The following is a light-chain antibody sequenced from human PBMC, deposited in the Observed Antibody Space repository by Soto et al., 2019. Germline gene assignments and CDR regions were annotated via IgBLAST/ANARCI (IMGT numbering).Light chain of an antibody. Sequence: DIHMTQSPSSLSVSVGDRVTITCRTSQNINAWLAWYQQRPGQAPKLLIYDASTVQSGVPSRFSGSGSGTDFTLTISRLEPEDFALYYCQQYGYSPITFGQGTRLEI. V-gene: IGKV1-5*01. CDR1: QNINAW. CDR3: QQYGYSPIT. CDR2: DAS. J-gene: IGKJ5*01.